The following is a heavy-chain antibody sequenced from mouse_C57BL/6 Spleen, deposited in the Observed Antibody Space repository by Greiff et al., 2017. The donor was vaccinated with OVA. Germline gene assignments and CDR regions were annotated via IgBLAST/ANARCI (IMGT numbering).Heavy chain of an antibody. Sequence: VQLQQSGAELVRPGTSVKVSCKASGYAFTNYLIEWVKQRPGQGLEWIGVINPGSGGTNYNEKFKGKATLTADKSSSTAYLQLSSLQSEDSEVAFGASALGSGRYYAMDYWGQGTSLTVSS. J-gene: IGHJ4*01. CDR1: GYAFTNYL. D-gene: IGHD1-1*01. CDR3: ASALGSGRYYAMDY. V-gene: IGHV1-54*01. CDR2: INPGSGGT.